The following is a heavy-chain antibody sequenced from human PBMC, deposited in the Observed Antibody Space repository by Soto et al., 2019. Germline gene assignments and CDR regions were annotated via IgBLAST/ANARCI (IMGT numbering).Heavy chain of an antibody. CDR2: ISYDGSNK. CDR1: GFTFSSYA. Sequence: PGGSLRLSCAASGFTFSSYAMHWVRQAPGKGLEWVAVISYDGSNKYYADSVKGRFTISRDNSKNTLYLQMNSLRAEDTAVYYCARDGVVAKTYYYYGMDVWGQGTTVTVSS. V-gene: IGHV3-30-3*01. CDR3: ARDGVVAKTYYYYGMDV. J-gene: IGHJ6*02. D-gene: IGHD3-22*01.